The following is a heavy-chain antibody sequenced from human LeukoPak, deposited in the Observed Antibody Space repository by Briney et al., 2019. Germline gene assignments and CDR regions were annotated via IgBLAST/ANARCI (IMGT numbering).Heavy chain of an antibody. CDR2: ISGSSATT. CDR3: AKEDDYNYIDY. Sequence: GGSLRLSCAASGFTFSSYAMSCVRHAHGKGPGWVSTISGSSATTYDADSVKGRFTISRDNSKNTLYLQVNNLRAEDTAVYYCAKEDDYNYIDYWGQGTLVTVSS. D-gene: IGHD5-24*01. J-gene: IGHJ4*02. V-gene: IGHV3-23*01. CDR1: GFTFSSYA.